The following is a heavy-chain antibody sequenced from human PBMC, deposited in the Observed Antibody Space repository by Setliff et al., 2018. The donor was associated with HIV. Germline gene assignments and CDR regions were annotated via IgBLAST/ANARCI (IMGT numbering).Heavy chain of an antibody. Sequence: GGSLRLSCAASGFIVSSFWMNWVRQAPGKGLEWLANINEDGSERNCVDSVKGRFTISKDNAKNSLFLQMNSLSAEDTALYYCTRVRTTVSTDFYYYMDVWGKGTTVTVSS. CDR1: GFIVSSFW. CDR3: TRVRTTVSTDFYYYMDV. J-gene: IGHJ6*03. CDR2: INEDGSER. V-gene: IGHV3-7*01. D-gene: IGHD4-17*01.